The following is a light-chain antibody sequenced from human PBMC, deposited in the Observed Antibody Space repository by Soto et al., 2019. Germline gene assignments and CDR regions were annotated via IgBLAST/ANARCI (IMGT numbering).Light chain of an antibody. CDR3: QQYKRYSLT. CDR2: HGF. CDR1: QSINNW. V-gene: IGKV1-5*01. Sequence: DIQMTQSPSTLSASVGDRVTITCRASQSINNWLAWYQQKPGKAPKLLIYHGFSLESGVPLRFSGSGFGTEFTLTISSLQPDDSATYYCQQYKRYSLTFGGGTKVEIK. J-gene: IGKJ4*01.